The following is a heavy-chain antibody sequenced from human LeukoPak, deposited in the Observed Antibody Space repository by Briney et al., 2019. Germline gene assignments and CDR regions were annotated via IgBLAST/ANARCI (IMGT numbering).Heavy chain of an antibody. Sequence: TSETLSLTCTVSGGSISSGGYSWSWIRQHPGKGLEWIGYIYYSRSTYYNPSLKSRVTISVDTSKNQFSLKLSSVTAADTAVYYCARYCSGGSCSWFDPWGQGTLVTVSS. CDR3: ARYCSGGSCSWFDP. D-gene: IGHD2-15*01. CDR2: IYYSRST. J-gene: IGHJ5*02. V-gene: IGHV4-31*03. CDR1: GGSISSGGYS.